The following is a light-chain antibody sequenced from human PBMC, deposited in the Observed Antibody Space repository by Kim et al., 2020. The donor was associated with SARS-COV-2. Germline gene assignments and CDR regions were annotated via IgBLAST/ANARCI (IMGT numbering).Light chain of an antibody. Sequence: LSPGERATLSGWASQRVSRDVAWYQQRPGQAPRLLIYGSSTRAAGISDRFSGGGSGTEFTLTINRLQSEDFAVYYCQQYVDWPPAFGGGTKVDIK. J-gene: IGKJ4*01. CDR3: QQYVDWPPA. CDR1: QRVSRD. CDR2: GSS. V-gene: IGKV3-15*01.